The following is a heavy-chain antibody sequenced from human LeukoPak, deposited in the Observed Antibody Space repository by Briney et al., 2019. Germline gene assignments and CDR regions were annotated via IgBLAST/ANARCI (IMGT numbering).Heavy chain of an antibody. V-gene: IGHV1-2*02. CDR1: GYTFTHYY. Sequence: GASVKVSCKTSGYTFTHYYIHWVRQAPGQGLEWMGWINPNGGGTNYAQKFRGRVTMTRDMSLTTAYLELSRLRSDDTAIYYCARGDIIHGVYGCWGQGTLVIVSS. CDR2: INPNGGGT. CDR3: ARGDIIHGVYGC. J-gene: IGHJ4*02. D-gene: IGHD4-17*01.